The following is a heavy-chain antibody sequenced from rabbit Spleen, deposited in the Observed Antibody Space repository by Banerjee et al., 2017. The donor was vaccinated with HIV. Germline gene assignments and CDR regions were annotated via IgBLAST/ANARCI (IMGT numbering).Heavy chain of an antibody. J-gene: IGHJ4*01. V-gene: IGHV1S40*01. CDR3: ARETSGGWGVVLYYFNL. CDR2: IHTGNGNT. CDR1: GFSFSINYW. Sequence: QSLEESGGDLVKPGASLTLTCTASGFSFSINYWICWVRQAPGKGLEWIGCIHTGNGNTYYASWAKGRFTITKTSSTTVTLQMTSLTAADTATYFCARETSGGWGVVLYYFNLWGQGTLVTVS. D-gene: IGHD4-1*01.